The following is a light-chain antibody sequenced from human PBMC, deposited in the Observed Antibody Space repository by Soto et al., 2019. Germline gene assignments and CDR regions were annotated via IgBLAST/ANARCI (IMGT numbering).Light chain of an antibody. Sequence: EIVLTQSPGTLSLSPGERATLSCRASQSVSSSYLAWYQQKPGQAPRLLIYGASIRATGIPDRFSGSGSGTDFTLTIIRLEPEDFAVYYCQQYDSSPLTFGGGTKVEIK. V-gene: IGKV3-20*01. CDR2: GAS. CDR3: QQYDSSPLT. CDR1: QSVSSSY. J-gene: IGKJ4*01.